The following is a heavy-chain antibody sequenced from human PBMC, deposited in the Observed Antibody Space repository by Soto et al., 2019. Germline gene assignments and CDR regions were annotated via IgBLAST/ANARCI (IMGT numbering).Heavy chain of an antibody. CDR2: IYWDDAK. D-gene: IGHD3-16*01. V-gene: IGHV2-5*02. CDR1: GFSLSTSGVG. CDR3: AHKGGGDRILDY. Sequence: QITLKESGPTLVKPTQTLTLTCTFSGFSLSTSGVGVGWIRQPPGKALEWVALIYWDDAKEYSPSLKSRLTITKDTSKNQGALTMTNMDPVDTATYYCAHKGGGDRILDYWGQGTLVTVSS. J-gene: IGHJ4*02.